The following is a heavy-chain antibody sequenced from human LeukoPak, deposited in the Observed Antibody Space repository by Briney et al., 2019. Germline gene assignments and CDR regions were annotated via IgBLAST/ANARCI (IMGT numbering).Heavy chain of an antibody. V-gene: IGHV3-74*01. D-gene: IGHD2-21*02. CDR3: ARVEVGGDYSKFDY. Sequence: GGSLRLSCAASGFSFSSYWMHWVRQAPGGGLVWVSRINEGGSTINYADSVKGRLTISRDNAKNTLPLQMNSLRAEDTAVYYCARVEVGGDYSKFDYWGQGTLVTVSS. J-gene: IGHJ4*02. CDR2: INEGGSTI. CDR1: GFSFSSYW.